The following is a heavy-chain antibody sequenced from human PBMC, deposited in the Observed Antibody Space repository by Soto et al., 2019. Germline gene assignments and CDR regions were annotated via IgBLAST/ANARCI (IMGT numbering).Heavy chain of an antibody. CDR3: ASHYVERKHD. CDR2: ISSSSSYI. J-gene: IGHJ4*02. CDR1: GFTFSSYS. D-gene: IGHD4-17*01. V-gene: IGHV3-21*01. Sequence: EVQLVESGGGLVKPGGSLRLSCAASGFTFSSYSMNWVLQAPGKGLEWVSSISSSSSYIYYADSVKGRFTISRDNAKNYLYLQMNSLRAEYTAVYYCASHYVERKHDCGQGTLVTVS.